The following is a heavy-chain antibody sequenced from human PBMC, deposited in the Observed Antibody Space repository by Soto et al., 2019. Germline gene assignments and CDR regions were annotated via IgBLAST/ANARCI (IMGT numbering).Heavy chain of an antibody. Sequence: SETLSLTCTVSGASISSYYWSWIRQHPGKGLEWIGYIYYSGSTYYNPSLKSRVTISVDTSKNQFSLKLSSVTAADTAVYYCARGSVVAATLFDYWGQGTLVTVSS. D-gene: IGHD2-15*01. V-gene: IGHV4-59*06. J-gene: IGHJ4*02. CDR3: ARGSVVAATLFDY. CDR1: GASISSYY. CDR2: IYYSGST.